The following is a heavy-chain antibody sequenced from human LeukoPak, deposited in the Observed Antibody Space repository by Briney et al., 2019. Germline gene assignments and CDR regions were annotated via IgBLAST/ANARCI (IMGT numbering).Heavy chain of an antibody. CDR2: IRSKANSYAT. V-gene: IGHV3-73*01. J-gene: IGHJ4*02. CDR3: TSEGGGVLWFGELDY. D-gene: IGHD3-10*01. Sequence: PGGSLRLSCAASGFTFSGSAMHWVRQAPGNGREWVGRIRSKANSYATAYAASVKGRFTISRDNSKNTAYLQMNSLKTEDTAVYYCTSEGGGVLWFGELDYWGQGTLVTVSS. CDR1: GFTFSGSA.